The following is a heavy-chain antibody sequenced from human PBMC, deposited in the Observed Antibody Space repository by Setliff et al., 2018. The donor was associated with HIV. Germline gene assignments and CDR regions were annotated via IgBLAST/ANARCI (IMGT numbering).Heavy chain of an antibody. D-gene: IGHD6-13*01. V-gene: IGHV4-38-2*01. CDR3: ACGAAAGTDYY. CDR1: GYSISSGYY. J-gene: IGHJ4*02. CDR2: IYHSGSS. Sequence: SETLSLTCAVSGYSISSGYYWGWIRQPPGKGLEWIGAIYHSGSSYYSPSLKSRVTISVDTSKNQFSLKLSSVTAADTAVYYCACGAAAGTDYYWGQGTLVTVSS.